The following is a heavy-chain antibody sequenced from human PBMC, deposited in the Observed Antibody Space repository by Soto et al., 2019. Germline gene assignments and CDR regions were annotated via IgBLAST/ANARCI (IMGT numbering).Heavy chain of an antibody. J-gene: IGHJ3*01. CDR3: ARQWHGGFHV. CDR1: GDSVSSNTAA. V-gene: IGHV6-1*01. Sequence: QSQTLSLTCVISGDSVSSNTAAWNWIRRSPSRGLEWLGRTYYRSRWFNDYAESMKSRITFNPDTSKNQLSLQLNSVTPEDTAVYYCARQWHGGFHVWGQGTMVTVSS. D-gene: IGHD6-19*01. CDR2: TYYRSRWFN.